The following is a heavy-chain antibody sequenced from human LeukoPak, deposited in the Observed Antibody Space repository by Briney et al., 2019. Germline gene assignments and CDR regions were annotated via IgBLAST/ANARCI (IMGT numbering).Heavy chain of an antibody. Sequence: ASVKVSCRVSGYTLTELSMHWVRQAPGKGLEWMGGFDPEDGETIYAQKFQGRVTMTEDTSTDTAYMELSSLRSEDTAVYYCATAADFDWLLFNYWGQGTLVTVSS. CDR2: FDPEDGET. CDR1: GYTLTELS. CDR3: ATAADFDWLLFNY. D-gene: IGHD3-9*01. J-gene: IGHJ4*02. V-gene: IGHV1-24*01.